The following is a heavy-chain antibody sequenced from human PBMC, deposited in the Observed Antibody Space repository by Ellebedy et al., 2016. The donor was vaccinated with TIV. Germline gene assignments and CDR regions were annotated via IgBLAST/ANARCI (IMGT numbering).Heavy chain of an antibody. J-gene: IGHJ4*02. Sequence: PGGSLRLSCGVSGGSIDSDNYWSWVRQPPGKGLEWVGNIKQNGSEKYYVDSVKGRFTVSRDNAKNSLYLQMSNLRAEDTAVFYCARAGGRHSTGSGFYWGQGTRVTVST. CDR1: GGSIDSDNY. V-gene: IGHV3-7*03. CDR2: IKQNGSEK. CDR3: ARAGGRHSTGSGFY. D-gene: IGHD2-2*01.